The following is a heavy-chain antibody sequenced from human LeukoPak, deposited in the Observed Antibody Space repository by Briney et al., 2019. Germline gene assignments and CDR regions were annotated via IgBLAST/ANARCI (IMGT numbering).Heavy chain of an antibody. Sequence: PSETLSLTCAVYGGSLSGYYWSWIRQPPGKGLEWIGEINHSGSTNYNPSLKSRVTISVDTSKNQFSLKLSSVTAADTAVYYCARRFRRCSGGSCYSYDYWGQGTLVTVSS. V-gene: IGHV4-34*01. J-gene: IGHJ4*02. D-gene: IGHD2-15*01. CDR2: INHSGST. CDR1: GGSLSGYY. CDR3: ARRFRRCSGGSCYSYDY.